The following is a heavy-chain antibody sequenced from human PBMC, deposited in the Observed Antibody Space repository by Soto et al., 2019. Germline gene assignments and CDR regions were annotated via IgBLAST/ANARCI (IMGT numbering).Heavy chain of an antibody. D-gene: IGHD5-12*01. V-gene: IGHV1-69*15. CDR2: IIPIFGTT. J-gene: IGHJ5*02. Sequence: QVHLVQSGAEVKKPGSSVNVSCKASGGTFSNYAITWVRQAPGRGLEWVGRIIPIFGTTNVAQKFQGRVTITADESTTTAYMELSGLRSDDTAVYYCAKDGGADGYFGNWLDPWGKGTLVTVSS. CDR3: AKDGGADGYFGNWLDP. CDR1: GGTFSNYA.